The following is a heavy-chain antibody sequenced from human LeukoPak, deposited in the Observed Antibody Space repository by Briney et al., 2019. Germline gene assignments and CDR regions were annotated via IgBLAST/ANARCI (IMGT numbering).Heavy chain of an antibody. CDR1: GFTFSSYW. CDR3: ARGSYYDILTGYTDAFDI. J-gene: IGHJ3*02. CDR2: INSDGSST. Sequence: PGGSLRLSCAASGFTFSSYWMHWVRQAPGKGLVWVSRINSDGSSTSYADSVKGRFTISRDNAKNTLYLQMNSLRAEDTAVYYCARGSYYDILTGYTDAFDIWGQGTMVTVSS. D-gene: IGHD3-9*01. V-gene: IGHV3-74*01.